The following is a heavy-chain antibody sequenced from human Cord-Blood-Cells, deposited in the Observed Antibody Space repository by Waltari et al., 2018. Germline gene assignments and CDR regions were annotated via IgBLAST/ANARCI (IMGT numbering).Heavy chain of an antibody. Sequence: EVQLVESGGGLVQPGRSLRLSCTASGFTFGDYAMSWVRQAPGKGLEWVGFIRSKAYGGTTEYAASVKGRFTISRDDSKSIAYLQMNSLKTEDTAVYYCTRNVPGIAAAGTGLYFDYWGQGTLVTVSS. CDR2: IRSKAYGGTT. V-gene: IGHV3-49*04. D-gene: IGHD6-13*01. J-gene: IGHJ4*02. CDR1: GFTFGDYA. CDR3: TRNVPGIAAAGTGLYFDY.